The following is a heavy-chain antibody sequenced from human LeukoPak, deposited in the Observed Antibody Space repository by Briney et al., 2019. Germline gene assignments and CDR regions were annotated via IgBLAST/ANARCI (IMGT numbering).Heavy chain of an antibody. J-gene: IGHJ6*02. D-gene: IGHD3-3*01. CDR3: ARHGPLDFWSGLWEKNAQYYYYGMDV. V-gene: IGHV4-34*01. Sequence: SETLSLTCAVYGGSFSGYYWSWIRQPPGKGLEWIGEINHSGSTNYNPSLKSRVTISVDTSKNQFSLKLSSVTAADTAVYYCARHGPLDFWSGLWEKNAQYYYYGMDVWGQGTTVTVSS. CDR1: GGSFSGYY. CDR2: INHSGST.